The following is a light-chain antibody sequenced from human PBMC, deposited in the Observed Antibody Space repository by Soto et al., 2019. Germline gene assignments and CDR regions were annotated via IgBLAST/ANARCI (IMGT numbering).Light chain of an antibody. V-gene: IGKV3-11*01. CDR2: DAS. J-gene: IGKJ1*01. Sequence: EIVLTHSPATLSLSPGERATLSCGASQSVSSYLAWYQQKPGQAPRLLIYDASNRATGIPARFSGSGSGTDFTLTISSLEPEDFAVYYCQQYGSSPQTFGHGTKVDIK. CDR3: QQYGSSPQT. CDR1: QSVSSY.